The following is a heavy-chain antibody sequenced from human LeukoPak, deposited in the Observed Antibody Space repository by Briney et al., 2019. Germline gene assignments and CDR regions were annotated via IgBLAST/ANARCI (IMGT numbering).Heavy chain of an antibody. CDR3: ARAPYHYGILTGYYRRGGLDY. D-gene: IGHD3-9*01. V-gene: IGHV4-30-4*01. Sequence: SQTLSLTCTVSGGSISSGDYYWSWIRQPPGKGLEWIGYIYYSGSTYYNPSLKSRVTISVDTSKNQFSLKLSSVTAADTAVYYCARAPYHYGILTGYYRRGGLDYWGQGTLVTVSS. CDR1: GGSISSGDYY. CDR2: IYYSGST. J-gene: IGHJ4*02.